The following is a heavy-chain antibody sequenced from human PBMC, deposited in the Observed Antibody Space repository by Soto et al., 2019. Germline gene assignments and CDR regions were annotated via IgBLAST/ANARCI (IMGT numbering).Heavy chain of an antibody. CDR3: ARQYYFGSGSYYHRPFDF. J-gene: IGHJ4*02. CDR1: GGSISSYY. V-gene: IGHV4-59*01. Sequence: SSETLSLTCTVSGGSISSYYWSWIRQPPGKGLEWIGYIYYSGSTNYNPSLKSRVTISVDTSKNQFSLKLSSVTAADTAVYYCARQYYFGSGSYYHRPFDFWGQGTLVTVSS. D-gene: IGHD3-10*01. CDR2: IYYSGST.